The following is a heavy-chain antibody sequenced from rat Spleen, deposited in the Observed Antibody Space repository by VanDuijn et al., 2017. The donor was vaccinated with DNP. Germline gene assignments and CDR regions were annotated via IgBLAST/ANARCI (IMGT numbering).Heavy chain of an antibody. V-gene: IGHV5-20*01. CDR2: ISYDGGST. J-gene: IGHJ2*01. CDR3: TTGLY. Sequence: EVQLVESGRGLVQPGRSLKLSCAASGFTFSDYYMAWVRQAPTKGQEWVASISYDGGSTFYRDTVKGRFTNSRDNAKSSLYLQMDSLRSEDTATYYCTTGLYWGQGVMVTVSS. CDR1: GFTFSDYY.